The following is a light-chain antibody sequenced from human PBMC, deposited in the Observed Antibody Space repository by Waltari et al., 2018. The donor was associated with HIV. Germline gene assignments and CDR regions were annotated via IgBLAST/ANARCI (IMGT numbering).Light chain of an antibody. Sequence: SYALTQPPSVSVAPGKTARIPCGGANIGGKLGHWYQQKPGQAPVLVICDDSDRPSGIPERFSGSNSGNTATLTISRVEGGDEADYYCQVWVDSRDVAVIFGGGTKLTVL. CDR1: NIGGKL. J-gene: IGLJ2*01. CDR2: DDS. CDR3: QVWVDSRDVAVI. V-gene: IGLV3-21*04.